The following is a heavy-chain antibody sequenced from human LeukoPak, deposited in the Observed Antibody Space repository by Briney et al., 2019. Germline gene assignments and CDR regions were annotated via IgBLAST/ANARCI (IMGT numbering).Heavy chain of an antibody. Sequence: GESLKISCKGSGYSFMDYWIGWVRQLPGKGPEWMGFIFPHDSNPRYSPSFQGQVTISVDKSISTAYVQWSSLKASDTAMYYCARYGIYGCRSTNCYTSYFYYGMDVWGQGTTVTVSS. CDR1: GYSFMDYW. J-gene: IGHJ6*02. CDR2: IFPHDSNP. D-gene: IGHD2-2*02. CDR3: ARYGIYGCRSTNCYTSYFYYGMDV. V-gene: IGHV5-51*01.